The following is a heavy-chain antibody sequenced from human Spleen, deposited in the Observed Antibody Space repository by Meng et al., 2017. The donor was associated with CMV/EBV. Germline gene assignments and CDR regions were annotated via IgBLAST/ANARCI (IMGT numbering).Heavy chain of an antibody. J-gene: IGHJ5*02. V-gene: IGHV4-31*02. CDR1: SDSISSGGYD. CDR3: ARGGPGFGELFSFDP. CDR2: IFYSGGT. Sequence: SSDSISSGGYDWTWIRQRPGKVLEWIGFIFYSGGTTDSPSLASRVALSVDTAKNQFYLKLRSVTAADTAVYYCARGGPGFGELFSFDPWAQGILVTVSS. D-gene: IGHD3-10*01.